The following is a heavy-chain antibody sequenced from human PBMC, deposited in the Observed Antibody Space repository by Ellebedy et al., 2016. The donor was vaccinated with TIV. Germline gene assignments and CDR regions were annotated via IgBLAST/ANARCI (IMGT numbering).Heavy chain of an antibody. J-gene: IGHJ4*02. CDR1: GGTFSSYA. Sequence: ASVKVSXXASGGTFSSYAISWVRQAPGQGLEWMGWISAYNGNTNYAQKLQGRVTMTTDTSTSTAYMELSSLRSEDTAVYYCARDGYKSLGGDYWGQGTLVTVSS. CDR3: ARDGYKSLGGDY. CDR2: ISAYNGNT. D-gene: IGHD5-24*01. V-gene: IGHV1-18*01.